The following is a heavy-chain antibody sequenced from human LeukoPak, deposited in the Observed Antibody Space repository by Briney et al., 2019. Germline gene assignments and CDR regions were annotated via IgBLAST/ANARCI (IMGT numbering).Heavy chain of an antibody. D-gene: IGHD3-22*01. Sequence: SETLSLTCAVYGGSFSGYYWSWIRQPPGKGLEWIGEINHSGSTNYNPSLKSRVTISVDTSKSQLSLKLNSVTATDTAVYYCARDRNYYDSSGYYFANWGQGTLVTVSS. J-gene: IGHJ4*02. CDR2: INHSGST. CDR3: ARDRNYYDSSGYYFAN. V-gene: IGHV4-34*01. CDR1: GGSFSGYY.